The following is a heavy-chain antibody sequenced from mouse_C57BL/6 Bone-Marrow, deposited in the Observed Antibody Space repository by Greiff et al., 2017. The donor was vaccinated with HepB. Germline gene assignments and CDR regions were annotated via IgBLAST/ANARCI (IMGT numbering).Heavy chain of an antibody. D-gene: IGHD2-3*01. Sequence: EVMLVESGGGLVQPKGSLKLSCAASGFSFNTYAMNWVRQAPGKGLEWVARIRSKSNNYATYYADSVKDRFTISRDDSESMLYLQMNNLKTEDTAMYYCVRLLYDGNAMDYWGQGTSVTVSS. J-gene: IGHJ4*01. V-gene: IGHV10-1*01. CDR1: GFSFNTYA. CDR3: VRLLYDGNAMDY. CDR2: IRSKSNNYAT.